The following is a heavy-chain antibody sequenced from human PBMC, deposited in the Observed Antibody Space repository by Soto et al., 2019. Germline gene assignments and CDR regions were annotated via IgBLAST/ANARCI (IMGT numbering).Heavy chain of an antibody. V-gene: IGHV4-39*01. J-gene: IGHJ4*02. CDR3: ARHRQINMSPYYFDY. CDR1: GGSISSSSYY. Sequence: SETLSLTCTVSGGSISSSSYYWGWIRQPPGKGLEWIGSIYYSGSTYYNPSLKSRVTISVDTSKNQFSLKLSSVTAADTAVYYCARHRQINMSPYYFDYWGRGTLVTVSS. CDR2: IYYSGST. D-gene: IGHD3-22*01.